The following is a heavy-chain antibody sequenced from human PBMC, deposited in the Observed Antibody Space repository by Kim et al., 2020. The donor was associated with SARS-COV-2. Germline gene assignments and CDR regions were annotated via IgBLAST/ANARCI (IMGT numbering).Heavy chain of an antibody. D-gene: IGHD1-1*01. CDR3: ARDPGTPLYYYYMDV. Sequence: DSVKGRFTIARDNSKNTLYMQMNSLRAEDTAVYYCARDPGTPLYYYYMDVWGKGTTVTVSS. J-gene: IGHJ6*03. V-gene: IGHV3-30*07.